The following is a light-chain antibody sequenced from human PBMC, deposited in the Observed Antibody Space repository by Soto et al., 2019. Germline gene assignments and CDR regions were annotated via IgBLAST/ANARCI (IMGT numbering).Light chain of an antibody. CDR1: SGHRSYA. CDR2: VNSDGSH. Sequence: QSVLTQSPSASASLGASVKLTCTLSSGHRSYAIAWHQQQPEKGPRYLMKVNSDGSHSKGDGIPDRFSGSSSGAERYLTISSLQSEDEADYYCQTWGTGIHLVFGGGTKVTVL. V-gene: IGLV4-69*01. CDR3: QTWGTGIHLV. J-gene: IGLJ2*01.